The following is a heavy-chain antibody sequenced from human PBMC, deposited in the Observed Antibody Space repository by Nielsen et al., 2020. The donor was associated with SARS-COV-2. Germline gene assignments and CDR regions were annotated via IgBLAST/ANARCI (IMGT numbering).Heavy chain of an antibody. J-gene: IGHJ5*02. CDR2: ISSSSYI. Sequence: WIRQPPGKGLEWVSSISSSSYIYYADSVKGRFTISRDNAKNSLYLQMNSLRAEDTAVYYCARDFRGWFDPWGQGTLVTVSS. CDR3: ARDFRGWFDP. V-gene: IGHV3-69-1*01.